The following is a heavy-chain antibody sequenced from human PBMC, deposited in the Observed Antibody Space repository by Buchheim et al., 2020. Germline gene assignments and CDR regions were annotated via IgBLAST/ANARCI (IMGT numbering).Heavy chain of an antibody. V-gene: IGHV3-30-3*01. Sequence: QVQLVESGGGVVQPGRSLRLSCAASGFTFSSSAMHWVRQAPGKGLEWVAAISYDGSNKYYADSVKGRFTISRDNSKNTLYLQMNSLRDEDTAVYYCARDSASISKKYRPEFDYWGQGTL. D-gene: IGHD2-21*01. CDR1: GFTFSSSA. CDR2: ISYDGSNK. CDR3: ARDSASISKKYRPEFDY. J-gene: IGHJ4*02.